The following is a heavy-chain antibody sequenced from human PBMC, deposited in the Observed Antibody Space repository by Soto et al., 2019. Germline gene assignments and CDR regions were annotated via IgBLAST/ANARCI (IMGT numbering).Heavy chain of an antibody. CDR1: GGSISSSSYY. CDR2: IYYSGST. V-gene: IGHV4-39*01. J-gene: IGHJ4*02. Sequence: ASETLSLTCTVSGGSISSSSYYWGWIRQPPGKRLEWIGSIYYSGSTYYNPSLKSRVTISVDTSKNQFSLKLSSVTAADTAVYYCARHGYYYGSGSYPYFDYWGQGTLVTVSS. CDR3: ARHGYYYGSGSYPYFDY. D-gene: IGHD3-10*01.